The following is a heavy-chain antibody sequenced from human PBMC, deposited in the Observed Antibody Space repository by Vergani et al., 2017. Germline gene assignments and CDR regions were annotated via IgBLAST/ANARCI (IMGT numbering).Heavy chain of an antibody. D-gene: IGHD6-6*01. CDR2: ISAYNGNP. CDR1: GYTFTSYG. V-gene: IGHV1-18*01. J-gene: IGHJ6*02. CDR3: ARAMFRSYSSSGPMDV. Sequence: QVQLVQSGAEVKTPGASVKVSCKASGYTFTSYGISWVRQAPGQGLEWMGWISAYNGNPNYAQKLQGRFTMTTDTSTSTAYMERRSLRSDDTAVYYCARAMFRSYSSSGPMDVWGQGTTVTVSS.